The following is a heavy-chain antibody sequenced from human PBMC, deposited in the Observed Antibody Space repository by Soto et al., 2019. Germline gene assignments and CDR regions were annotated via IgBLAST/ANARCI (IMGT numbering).Heavy chain of an antibody. J-gene: IGHJ4*02. CDR2: IYYSGST. CDR3: ATSPVGRYFDWLPDY. CDR1: GGSISSYY. V-gene: IGHV4-59*01. D-gene: IGHD3-9*01. Sequence: SETLSLTCTVSGGSISSYYWSWIRQPPGKGLEWIGYIYYSGSTNYNPSLKSRVTISVDTSKNQFSLKLSSVTAADTAVYYCATSPVGRYFDWLPDYWGQGTLVTVSS.